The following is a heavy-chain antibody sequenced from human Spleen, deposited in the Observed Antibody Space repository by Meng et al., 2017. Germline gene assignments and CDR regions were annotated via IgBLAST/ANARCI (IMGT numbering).Heavy chain of an antibody. D-gene: IGHD3-22*01. J-gene: IGHJ4*02. Sequence: QTLSLTCTFSGFSLSTSGMRVSWIRQPPGKALEWLARIDWDDDKLYSTSLKTRLTIPKDTSKNQVVLTMTNMDPGDTATYYCARISRGDSSCYTLDYWGQGTLVTVSS. CDR1: GFSLSTSGMR. CDR3: ARISRGDSSCYTLDY. CDR2: IDWDDDK. V-gene: IGHV2-70*04.